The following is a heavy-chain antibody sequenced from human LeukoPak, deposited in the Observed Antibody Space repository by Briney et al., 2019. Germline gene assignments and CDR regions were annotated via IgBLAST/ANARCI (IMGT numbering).Heavy chain of an antibody. V-gene: IGHV4-31*03. D-gene: IGHD6-19*01. Sequence: SETLSLTCTVSGGSISSGGYYWRWIRQHPGKGLEWIGYIYYSGSTYCNPSLKSRVTISVDTSKSQFSLRLSSVTAADTAVYYCARVWGVTVAGTGGFDYWGQGILVTVSS. CDR2: IYYSGST. J-gene: IGHJ4*02. CDR1: GGSISSGGYY. CDR3: ARVWGVTVAGTGGFDY.